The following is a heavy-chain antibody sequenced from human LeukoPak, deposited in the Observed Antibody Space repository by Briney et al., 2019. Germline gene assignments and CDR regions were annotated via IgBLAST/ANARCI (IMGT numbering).Heavy chain of an antibody. V-gene: IGHV1-18*01. CDR2: ISAYNGNT. CDR3: AGVYSVTIFGVDYYYYYYMDV. J-gene: IGHJ6*03. Sequence: ASVKVSCKASGYTFTSYGISWVRQAPGQGLEWMGWISAYNGNTNYAQKLQGRVTMTTDTSTSTAYMELRSLRSDDTAVYYCAGVYSVTIFGVDYYYYYYMDVWGKGTTVTVSS. D-gene: IGHD3-3*01. CDR1: GYTFTSYG.